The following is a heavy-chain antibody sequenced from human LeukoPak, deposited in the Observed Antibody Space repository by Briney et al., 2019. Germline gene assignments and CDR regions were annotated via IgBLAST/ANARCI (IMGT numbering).Heavy chain of an antibody. J-gene: IGHJ5*02. V-gene: IGHV1-69*13. Sequence: ASVKVSCKASGGTFSSYAISWVRQAPGQGLEWMGGIIPIFGTANYAQKFQGRVTITADESTRTAYMELSSLRSEDTAVYYCARVTGGRYCSTTSCYMRGWFDPWGQGTLVTVSS. D-gene: IGHD2-2*02. CDR2: IIPIFGTA. CDR3: ARVTGGRYCSTTSCYMRGWFDP. CDR1: GGTFSSYA.